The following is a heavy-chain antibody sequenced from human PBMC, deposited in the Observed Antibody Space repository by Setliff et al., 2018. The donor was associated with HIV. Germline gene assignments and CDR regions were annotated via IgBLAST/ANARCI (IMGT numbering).Heavy chain of an antibody. V-gene: IGHV3-7*05. CDR2: IKQDGSEK. J-gene: IGHJ3*02. D-gene: IGHD3-9*01. CDR3: ARDYVLRYFDGVWGGDDAFDI. Sequence: GGSLRLSCAASGFTFSSYWMSWVRQAPGKGLEWVANIKQDGSEKYYVDSVKGRFTISRDNAKNSLYLQMNSLRAEDTAVYYCARDYVLRYFDGVWGGDDAFDIWGQGTMVTVSS. CDR1: GFTFSSYW.